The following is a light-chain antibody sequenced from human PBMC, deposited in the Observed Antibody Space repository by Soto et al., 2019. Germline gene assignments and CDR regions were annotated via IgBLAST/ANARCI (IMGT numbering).Light chain of an antibody. CDR3: AAWDDSLNGYV. Sequence: TQPPSASGTPGQRVTISCSGGSSNIGTNAVNWYQQLPGTAPKLLICNNNQRPSGVPDRFSGSKSGTSASLAISGLQSEDEADYYCAAWDDSLNGYVFGTGTKVTVL. CDR2: NNN. CDR1: SSNIGTNA. V-gene: IGLV1-44*01. J-gene: IGLJ1*01.